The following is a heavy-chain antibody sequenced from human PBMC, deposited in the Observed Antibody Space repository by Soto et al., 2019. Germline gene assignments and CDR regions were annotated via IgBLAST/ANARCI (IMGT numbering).Heavy chain of an antibody. CDR2: INPTTGLT. CDR1: GYAFSNNF. J-gene: IGHJ6*02. CDR3: ARALRNGYFYGMDI. Sequence: XSVKVSCKASGYAFSNNFMHWVRQAPAQGLEWMGVINPTTGLTSNAQKFQGRITMTSDTSSSTAYMELSSLRSEDTAVYYCARALRNGYFYGMDIWGQGTTVTVSS. D-gene: IGHD2-8*01. V-gene: IGHV1-46*01.